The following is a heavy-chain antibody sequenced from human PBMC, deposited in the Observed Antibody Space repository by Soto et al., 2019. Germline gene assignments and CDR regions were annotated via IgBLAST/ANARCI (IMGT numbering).Heavy chain of an antibody. CDR1: GFTFSRFS. V-gene: IGHV3-30-3*01. CDR2: ISYDGSNT. D-gene: IGHD3-10*02. J-gene: IGHJ6*02. CDR3: ARDHGMFLSYYYYGMDV. Sequence: GGPLRLFCAASGFTFSRFSMHWVRQAPGKGLAWVAVISYDGSNTHYAESVKGRFNISRDDSKNTVYLQMNNLRGEDSAVYYCARDHGMFLSYYYYGMDVWGQGTTVTVSS.